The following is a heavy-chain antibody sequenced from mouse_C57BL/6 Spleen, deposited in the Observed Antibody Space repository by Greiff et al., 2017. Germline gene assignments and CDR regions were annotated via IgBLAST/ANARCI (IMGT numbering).Heavy chain of an antibody. D-gene: IGHD1-1*01. Sequence: VQLQQSGAELVRPGASVTLSCKASGYTFTDYEMHWVKQTPVHGLEWIGAIDPETGGTAYNQKFKGKAILTADKSSSTAYMGLRSLTSEDSAVYYCTRTDNVSPQYGDYWGQGTTLTVSS. CDR1: GYTFTDYE. CDR2: IDPETGGT. J-gene: IGHJ2*01. CDR3: TRTDNVSPQYGDY. V-gene: IGHV1-15*01.